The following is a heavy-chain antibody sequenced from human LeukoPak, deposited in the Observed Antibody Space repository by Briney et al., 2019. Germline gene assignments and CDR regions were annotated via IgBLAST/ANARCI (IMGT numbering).Heavy chain of an antibody. CDR2: IWYDGSNK. Sequence: GGSLRLSCAASGFTFSSYGMHWVRQAPGKGLEWVAVIWYDGSNKYYADSVKGRFTISGDNSKDTVFLQMNSLRAEDTAVYYCAKDLPPSYYYDSSGYSEAFDYWGQGTLVTVSS. CDR1: GFTFSSYG. CDR3: AKDLPPSYYYDSSGYSEAFDY. V-gene: IGHV3-33*06. J-gene: IGHJ4*02. D-gene: IGHD3-22*01.